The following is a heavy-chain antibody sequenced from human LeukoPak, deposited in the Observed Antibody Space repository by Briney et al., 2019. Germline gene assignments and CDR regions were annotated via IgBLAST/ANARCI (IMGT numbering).Heavy chain of an antibody. J-gene: IGHJ4*02. CDR3: ARVPTIWFGELFIDY. V-gene: IGHV1-2*02. Sequence: GASVKVSCKASGYTFTGYHMHWVRQAPGQGLEWMGWINPDSGGTNYAQKLQGRVTMTTDTSTSTAYMELRSLRSDDTAVYYCARVPTIWFGELFIDYWGQGTLVTVSS. D-gene: IGHD3-10*01. CDR2: INPDSGGT. CDR1: GYTFTGYH.